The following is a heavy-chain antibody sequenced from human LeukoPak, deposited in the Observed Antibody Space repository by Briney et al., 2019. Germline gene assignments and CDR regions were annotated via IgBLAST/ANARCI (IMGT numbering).Heavy chain of an antibody. V-gene: IGHV3-7*03. CDR1: GFTFTSYW. J-gene: IGHJ4*02. CDR3: ERDSIAANFDY. CDR2: IKQDGSEK. Sequence: QPGRSLRLSCAASGFTFTSYWMSWVRQAPGKGLEWVANIKQDGSEKYYVDSVKGRYTISRDNAKNSLYLQMNSLRAEDTAVYYCERDSIAANFDYWGQGTLVTVSS. D-gene: IGHD6-13*01.